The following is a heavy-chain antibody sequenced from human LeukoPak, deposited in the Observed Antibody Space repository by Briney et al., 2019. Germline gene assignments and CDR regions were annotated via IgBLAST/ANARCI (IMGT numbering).Heavy chain of an antibody. D-gene: IGHD6-6*01. V-gene: IGHV4-61*02. CDR2: IYTSGST. J-gene: IGHJ4*02. CDR1: GGSISSGSYY. CDR3: ARSGIAARMLDY. Sequence: SETLSLTCTVSGGSISSGSYYWSWIRQPAGKGLEWIGRIYTSGSTNYNPSLKSRVTISVDTSKNQFSLKLSSVTAAGTAVYYCARSGIAARMLDYWGQGTLVTVSS.